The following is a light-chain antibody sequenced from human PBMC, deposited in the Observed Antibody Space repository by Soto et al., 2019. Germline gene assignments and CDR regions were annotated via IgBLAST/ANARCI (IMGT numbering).Light chain of an antibody. V-gene: IGLV2-14*01. CDR3: SSYTNSNPHV. J-gene: IGLJ1*01. CDR2: DVS. CDR1: NSDVGTYNY. Sequence: QSVLTQPASVSGSPGQSITISCTGTNSDVGTYNYVSWYQQHPGKAPKLMIYDVSNRPSGVSTRFSGSKSGNTASLTISGHQAEDEADYYCSSYTNSNPHVFGTGTKLTVL.